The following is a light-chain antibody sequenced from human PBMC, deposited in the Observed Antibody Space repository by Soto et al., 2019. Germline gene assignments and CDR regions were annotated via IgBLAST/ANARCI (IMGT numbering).Light chain of an antibody. J-gene: IGKJ2*01. Sequence: EIVLTQSPGTLYLSPGERATLSCRASQSVSSSYLAWYQQKPGQAPRLLIYGASRRATGIPDRFSGSGSGTDFTLTISRLEPEDFAVYYCQQYGSSPLYTFGQGTKLEIK. CDR2: GAS. CDR3: QQYGSSPLYT. V-gene: IGKV3-20*01. CDR1: QSVSSSY.